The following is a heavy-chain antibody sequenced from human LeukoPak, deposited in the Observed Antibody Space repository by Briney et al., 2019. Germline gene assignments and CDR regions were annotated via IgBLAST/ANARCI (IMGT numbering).Heavy chain of an antibody. J-gene: IGHJ4*02. D-gene: IGHD2-2*01. Sequence: PSETLSLTCTVSGGSISSYYWSWIRQPPGKGLEWIGYIYYSGSTNYNPSLKSRVTISVDTSKNQFSLKLSSVTAADTAVYYCARAAFDCSSTSCSPNYYFDYWGQGTLVTVSS. V-gene: IGHV4-59*08. CDR3: ARAAFDCSSTSCSPNYYFDY. CDR1: GGSISSYY. CDR2: IYYSGST.